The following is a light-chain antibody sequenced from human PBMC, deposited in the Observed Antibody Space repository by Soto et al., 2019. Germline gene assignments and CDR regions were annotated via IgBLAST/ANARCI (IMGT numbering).Light chain of an antibody. Sequence: DIQMTQSPSSLSAFVGDRVTITCRASHGINNYLAWYQQKPGKVPKLLIYAASTLQSGVPSRFSGSGSGTEFTLTISSLQPEDFATYYCQQLNSYLPYTFGQGTKVDIK. CDR2: AAS. V-gene: IGKV1-9*01. CDR3: QQLNSYLPYT. CDR1: HGINNY. J-gene: IGKJ2*01.